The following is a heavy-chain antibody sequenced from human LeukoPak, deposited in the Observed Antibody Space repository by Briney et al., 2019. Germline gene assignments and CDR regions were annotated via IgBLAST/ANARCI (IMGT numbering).Heavy chain of an antibody. CDR2: IIPIFGTA. CDR1: GGTFSSYA. J-gene: IGHJ6*03. CDR3: ARDRDTGYYDSLKPHYYMDV. V-gene: IGHV1-69*06. D-gene: IGHD3-3*01. Sequence: SVKVSCKASGGTFSSYAISWVRQAPGQGLEWMGRIIPIFGTANYAQKFQGRVTITADKSTSTAYMELGSLRSEDTAVYYCARDRDTGYYDSLKPHYYMDVWGKGTTVTVSS.